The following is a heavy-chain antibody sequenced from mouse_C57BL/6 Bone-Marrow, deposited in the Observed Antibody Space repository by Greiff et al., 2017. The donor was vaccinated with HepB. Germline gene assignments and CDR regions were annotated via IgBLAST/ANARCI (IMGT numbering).Heavy chain of an antibody. CDR3: ARQDSSGYFAY. J-gene: IGHJ3*01. Sequence: DVKLVESGGGLVQPGGSLKLSCAASGFTFSDYYMYWVRQTPEKRLEWVAYISNGGGSTYYPDTVKGRFTISRDNAKNTLYLQMSRLKSEDTAMYYCARQDSSGYFAYWGQGTLVTVSA. V-gene: IGHV5-12*01. D-gene: IGHD3-2*02. CDR2: ISNGGGST. CDR1: GFTFSDYY.